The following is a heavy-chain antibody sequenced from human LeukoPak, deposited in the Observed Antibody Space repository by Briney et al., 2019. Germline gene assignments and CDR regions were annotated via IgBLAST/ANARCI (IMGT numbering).Heavy chain of an antibody. V-gene: IGHV3-23*01. J-gene: IGHJ6*03. CDR1: GFTFSSYA. D-gene: IGHD3-3*02. CDR3: AKGGPLPISYYYYMDV. CDR2: ISGSGGFT. Sequence: GGSLGLSCAASGFTFSSYAMTWVRQAPGKGLEWVSAISGSGGFTSYADSVRGRFTISRDSSKNTLYLQMNSLRAEDTAVYYCAKGGPLPISYYYYMDVWGKGTTVTVSS.